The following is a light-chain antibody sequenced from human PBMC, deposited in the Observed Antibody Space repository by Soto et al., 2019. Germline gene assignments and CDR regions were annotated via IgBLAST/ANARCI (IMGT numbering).Light chain of an antibody. Sequence: EIVLTQSPATLSVSPGERATLSCRASQSVSSNLAWYKQKRGQAPRLLSYGASTRATGIPARFSGSGSGTEFTLTISSLQSEDFEVYYCQQYNNWPRTFGQGTKVEI. CDR3: QQYNNWPRT. CDR2: GAS. V-gene: IGKV3-15*01. J-gene: IGKJ1*01. CDR1: QSVSSN.